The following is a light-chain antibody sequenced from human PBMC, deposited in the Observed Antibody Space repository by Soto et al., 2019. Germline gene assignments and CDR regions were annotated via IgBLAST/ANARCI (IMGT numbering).Light chain of an antibody. CDR1: KIGSKS. J-gene: IGLJ2*01. CDR3: QVWDSSSDHVV. Sequence: SYELTQPPSVSVAPGQTARITCGGNKIGSKSVHWYQQKPGQAPVLVVYDDSDRPSGIPERFSGSNSGNTATLTISGVEAGDEADYYCQVWDSSSDHVVFGGGTQLTVL. V-gene: IGLV3-21*02. CDR2: DDS.